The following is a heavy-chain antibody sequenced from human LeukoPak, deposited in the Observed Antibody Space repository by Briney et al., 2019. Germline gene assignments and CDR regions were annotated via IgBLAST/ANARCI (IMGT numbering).Heavy chain of an antibody. CDR2: NSSSSSYI. Sequence: GGSLRLSCAASGFTFSSYSMNWVRQAPGKGLEWVSSNSSSSSYIYYADSVKGRFTISRDNAKNSLYLQMNSLRAEDTAVYYCARDRGYSYKHGMDVWGQGTTVTVSS. V-gene: IGHV3-21*01. CDR1: GFTFSSYS. J-gene: IGHJ6*02. D-gene: IGHD5-18*01. CDR3: ARDRGYSYKHGMDV.